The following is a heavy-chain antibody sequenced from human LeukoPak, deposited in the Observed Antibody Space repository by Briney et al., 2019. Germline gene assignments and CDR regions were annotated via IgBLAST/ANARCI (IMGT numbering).Heavy chain of an antibody. D-gene: IGHD6-13*01. V-gene: IGHV5-51*01. Sequence: GECLKISCKGSGYSFTSYWIGWVRQMPGKGLEWMGIIYPGDSDTRYSPSFQGQVTISADKSISTAYLQWSSLKASDTAMYYCARLTNPGYSSSWYANYWGQGTLVTVSS. CDR1: GYSFTSYW. J-gene: IGHJ4*02. CDR3: ARLTNPGYSSSWYANY. CDR2: IYPGDSDT.